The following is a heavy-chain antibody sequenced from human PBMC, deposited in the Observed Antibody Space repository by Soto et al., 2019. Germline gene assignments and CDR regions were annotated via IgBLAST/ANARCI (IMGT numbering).Heavy chain of an antibody. CDR1: GGSISSGDYY. Sequence: QVQLQESGPGLVKPSQTLSLTCTVSGGSISSGDYYWSWFRQPPGKGLEWIGYIYYSGSTYYNPSLKIRVTISVDTSKNQFSLKLSSLTAADTAVYYCARAGLDYDILSVYQDYGMDVWGQGTTVTVSS. CDR2: IYYSGST. V-gene: IGHV4-30-4*01. CDR3: ARAGLDYDILSVYQDYGMDV. J-gene: IGHJ6*02. D-gene: IGHD3-9*01.